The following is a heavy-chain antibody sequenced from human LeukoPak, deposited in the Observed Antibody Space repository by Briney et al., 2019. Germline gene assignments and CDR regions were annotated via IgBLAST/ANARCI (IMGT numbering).Heavy chain of an antibody. V-gene: IGHV3-21*01. CDR2: ISGDSTYI. D-gene: IGHD1-1*01. J-gene: IGHJ4*02. Sequence: GGSLRLSCAASGFTFSSYSMNWVRQAPGKGLEWVSSISGDSTYIYNAGSVKGRFTISRDNAQASLYLQMISLRADDTAVYYCARVSGRLERQSDLDYWGQGTLVIVSS. CDR3: ARVSGRLERQSDLDY. CDR1: GFTFSSYS.